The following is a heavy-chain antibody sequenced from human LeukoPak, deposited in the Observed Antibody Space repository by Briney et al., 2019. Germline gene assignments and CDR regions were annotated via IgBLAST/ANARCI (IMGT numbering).Heavy chain of an antibody. Sequence: PGRSLRLSCAASGFTFSSYGMHWVRQAPGKGLEWVAVIWYDGSNKYYADSVKGRFTISRDNSKNTLYLQMNSLRAEDTAVYYCARDWGDVDTAMAENYGMDVWGQGTTVTVSS. J-gene: IGHJ6*02. D-gene: IGHD5-18*01. CDR2: IWYDGSNK. CDR1: GFTFSSYG. CDR3: ARDWGDVDTAMAENYGMDV. V-gene: IGHV3-33*08.